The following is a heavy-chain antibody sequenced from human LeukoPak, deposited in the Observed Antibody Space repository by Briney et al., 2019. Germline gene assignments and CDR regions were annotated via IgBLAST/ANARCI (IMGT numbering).Heavy chain of an antibody. CDR3: ARDSCSSTSCPGHNAFDI. Sequence: XGSLRLSCAASRFTFSNYAMHWGRQAPGKGLEWVASMWYDGSDKYNADSAKGRFTISRDNSENTLYLQMNSLRAEDTGVYYCARDSCSSTSCPGHNAFDIWGQGTMVTVSS. CDR1: RFTFSNYA. D-gene: IGHD2-2*01. CDR2: MWYDGSDK. V-gene: IGHV3-33*01. J-gene: IGHJ3*02.